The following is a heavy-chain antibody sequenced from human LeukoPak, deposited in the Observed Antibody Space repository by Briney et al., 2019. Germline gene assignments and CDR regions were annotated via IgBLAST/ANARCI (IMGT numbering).Heavy chain of an antibody. CDR3: ARTGDCSSTSCYSLDY. Sequence: GESLKISCKGSGYSFTSYWIGWVRQMPGKGLEWMGIIYPGDSDTRYSPSFQGQVTISADKSISTAYQQWSSLKASDTAMYYCARTGDCSSTSCYSLDYWGQGTLVTVSS. CDR1: GYSFTSYW. CDR2: IYPGDSDT. J-gene: IGHJ4*02. D-gene: IGHD2-2*02. V-gene: IGHV5-51*01.